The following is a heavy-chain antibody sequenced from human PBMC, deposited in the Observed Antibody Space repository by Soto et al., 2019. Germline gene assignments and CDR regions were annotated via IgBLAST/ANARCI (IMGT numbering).Heavy chain of an antibody. CDR3: ARQDRVVAEGRWFDP. J-gene: IGHJ5*02. CDR1: GYSISSGYH. CDR2: VHYSGNT. Sequence: LSLTCTVSGYSISSGYHWAWIRQPPGKGLEWLGSVHYSGNTYYNPSLKSRFTISVDKSKNQFSLNLSSVTAADTAVYYCARQDRVVAEGRWFDPWGQGTLVTVSS. V-gene: IGHV4-38-2*02. D-gene: IGHD2-15*01.